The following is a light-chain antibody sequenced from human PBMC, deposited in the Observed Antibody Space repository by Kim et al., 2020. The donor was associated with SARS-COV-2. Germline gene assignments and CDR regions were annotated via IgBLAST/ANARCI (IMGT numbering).Light chain of an antibody. CDR3: QSYDNSLSGYV. Sequence: QRVTVSCAGNGSNIGAEYDVHWYQQVPGTAPKLLIYGKSNRPSGVPDRFCGSKSGTSASLAITGLQAEDEADYDCQSYDNSLSGYVFGTGTKVTVL. J-gene: IGLJ1*01. CDR2: GKS. CDR1: GSNIGAEYD. V-gene: IGLV1-40*01.